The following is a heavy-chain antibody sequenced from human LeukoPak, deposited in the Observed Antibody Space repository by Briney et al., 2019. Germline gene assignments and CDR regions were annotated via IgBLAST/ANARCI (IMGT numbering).Heavy chain of an antibody. J-gene: IGHJ6*03. D-gene: IGHD6-6*01. Sequence: SETLSLTCTVSGGSISSYYWSWIRQPAGKGLEWIARIYTSGSANYNPSLKRRVPMSVDTYKNQCSLKLLSVTAADPAVYYCARSSLTSAYYHYHYYMHVWGKGTTVTVS. V-gene: IGHV4-4*07. CDR3: ARSSLTSAYYHYHYYMHV. CDR2: IYTSGSA. CDR1: GGSISSYY.